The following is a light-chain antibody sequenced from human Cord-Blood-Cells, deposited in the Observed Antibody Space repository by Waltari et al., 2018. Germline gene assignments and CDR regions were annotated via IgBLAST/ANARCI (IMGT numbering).Light chain of an antibody. V-gene: IGKV3-11*01. CDR1: QSVSSY. CDR3: QQRSN. Sequence: EIVLTQSPATPSLSPGERAPLSCRASQSVSSYLAWYQQKPGQAPRLLIYDASNRATGIPARFSGSGSGTDFTLTISSLEPEDCAVYYCQQRSNFGPGTKVDIK. CDR2: DAS. J-gene: IGKJ3*01.